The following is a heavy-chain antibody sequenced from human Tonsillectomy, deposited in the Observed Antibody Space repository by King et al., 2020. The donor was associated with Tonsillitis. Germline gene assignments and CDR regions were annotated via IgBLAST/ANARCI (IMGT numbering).Heavy chain of an antibody. CDR3: ARSFTSDVWSGSNY. V-gene: IGHV1-8*01. J-gene: IGHJ4*02. Sequence: QLVQSGAEVKRPGASVKVSCKASGYTFTNYDISWVRQAPGQGLEWMGWINPTSGHTAYTQKFQGRVTMTRNPSTNTTYMELSSLTSEDTAVYFCARSFTSDVWSGSNYWGQGALVIVS. CDR2: INPTSGHT. D-gene: IGHD3-3*01. CDR1: GYTFTNYD.